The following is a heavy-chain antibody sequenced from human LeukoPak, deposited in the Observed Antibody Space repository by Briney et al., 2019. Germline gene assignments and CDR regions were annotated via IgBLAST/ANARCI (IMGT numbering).Heavy chain of an antibody. CDR2: FDPEDGET. D-gene: IGHD3-22*01. V-gene: IGHV1-24*01. Sequence: GASVKVSCKVSGYTLTELSMNWVRQAPGKGLEWMGGFDPEDGETIYAQKFQGRVTMTEDTSTDTAYMELSSLRPGDTAVYYCATVQTMVSSGYYNDYWGQGTLVTVSS. CDR1: GYTLTELS. J-gene: IGHJ4*02. CDR3: ATVQTMVSSGYYNDY.